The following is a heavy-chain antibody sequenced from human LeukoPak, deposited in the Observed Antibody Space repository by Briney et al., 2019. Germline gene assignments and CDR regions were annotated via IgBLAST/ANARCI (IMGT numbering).Heavy chain of an antibody. CDR3: VRGFTGSYDY. CDR2: IYSGGTT. V-gene: IGHV3-53*01. Sequence: GGSLRLSCTASGFTVSTSYLTWVRQAPGKGLEWVSGIYSGGTTYYADSVKGRFTISRDNSKNTVHLQMNSLRAEDTAGYYCVRGFTGSYDYWGQGTLVTVSS. D-gene: IGHD1-26*01. CDR1: GFTVSTSY. J-gene: IGHJ4*02.